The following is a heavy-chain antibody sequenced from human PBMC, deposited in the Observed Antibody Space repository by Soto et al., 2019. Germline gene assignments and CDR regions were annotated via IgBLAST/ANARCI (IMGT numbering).Heavy chain of an antibody. V-gene: IGHV3-15*01. D-gene: IGHD3-3*01. J-gene: IGHJ6*03. CDR1: GFTFSNAW. CDR2: IKSKTDGGTT. CDR3: TTAPEWLLSHYMDV. Sequence: GGSLRLSCAASGFTFSNAWMSWVRQAPGKGLEWVGRIKSKTDGGTTDYAAPVKGRFTISRDDSKNTLYLQMNSLKTEDTAVYYCTTAPEWLLSHYMDVWGKGTTVTVSS.